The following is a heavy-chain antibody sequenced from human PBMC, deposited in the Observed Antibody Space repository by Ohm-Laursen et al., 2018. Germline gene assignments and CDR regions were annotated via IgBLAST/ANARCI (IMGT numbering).Heavy chain of an antibody. Sequence: SLRLSCAASGFTVSSNYMSWVRQAPGKGLEWVSVIYSGGSTYYADSVKGRFTISRDNAKNSLYLQMSGLRGEDTAVYYCARGGRTFDYWGQGTLVTVSS. V-gene: IGHV3-53*01. CDR3: ARGGRTFDY. CDR2: IYSGGST. J-gene: IGHJ4*02. CDR1: GFTVSSNY.